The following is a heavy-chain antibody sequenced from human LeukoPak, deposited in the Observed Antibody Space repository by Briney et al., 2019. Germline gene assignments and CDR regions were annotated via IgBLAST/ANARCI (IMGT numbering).Heavy chain of an antibody. D-gene: IGHD5-18*01. J-gene: IGHJ4*02. V-gene: IGHV3-74*01. CDR3: ARVGIQRYFDY. CDR2: INSDGSST. CDR1: GFTFRSYW. Sequence: GSLRLSCAASGFTFRSYWMHWVRQAPGKGLVWVSGINSDGSSTSYADAVKGRFTISRDNAENTLYLQMNSLRAEDTAVYYCARVGIQRYFDYWGQGTLVTVPS.